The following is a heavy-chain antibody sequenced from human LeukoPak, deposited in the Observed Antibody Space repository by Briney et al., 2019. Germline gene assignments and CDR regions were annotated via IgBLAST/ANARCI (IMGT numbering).Heavy chain of an antibody. V-gene: IGHV1-18*01. CDR1: GYTFTSYG. J-gene: IGHJ4*02. CDR3: ARELPYSSGWYYDY. Sequence: ASVKVSSKASGYTFTSYGISWVRQAPGQGLEWMGWISAYNGNTNYAQKLQGRVTMTTDTSTSTAYMELRSLRSDDTAVYYCARELPYSSGWYYDYWGQGTLVTVSS. CDR2: ISAYNGNT. D-gene: IGHD6-19*01.